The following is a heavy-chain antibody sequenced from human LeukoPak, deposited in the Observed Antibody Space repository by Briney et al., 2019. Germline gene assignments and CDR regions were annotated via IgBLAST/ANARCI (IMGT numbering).Heavy chain of an antibody. J-gene: IGHJ5*02. Sequence: PSETLSLTCTVSGGSISSSSYYWGWIRQPPGKGLEWIGSIYYSGSTYYNPSLKSRVTISVDTSKNQFSLKLSSVTAADTAVYYCARATYYDNTLNWFDPWGQGTLVTVSS. CDR3: ARATYYDNTLNWFDP. D-gene: IGHD3-22*01. CDR1: GGSISSSSYY. CDR2: IYYSGST. V-gene: IGHV4-39*07.